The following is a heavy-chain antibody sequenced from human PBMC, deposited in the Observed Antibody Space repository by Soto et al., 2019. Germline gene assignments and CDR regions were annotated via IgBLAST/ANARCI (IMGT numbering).Heavy chain of an antibody. D-gene: IGHD1-26*01. CDR2: INHSGST. V-gene: IGHV4-34*01. Sequence: QVQLQQWGAGLLKPSETLSLTCAVYGGSFSGYIWTWIRQPPGQGLQWIGQINHSGSTYYNPPLKSRVTISGHTSNNQFSLELSSVTAADTAVYYCARGLISGSYYSGSWYHFDYWGQGTLVTVSS. CDR3: ARGLISGSYYSGSWYHFDY. CDR1: GGSFSGYI. J-gene: IGHJ4*02.